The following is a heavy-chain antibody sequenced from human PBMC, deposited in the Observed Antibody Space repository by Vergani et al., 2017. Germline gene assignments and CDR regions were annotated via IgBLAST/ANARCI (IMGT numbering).Heavy chain of an antibody. V-gene: IGHV3-74*03. J-gene: IGHJ5*01. D-gene: IGHD2-8*02. CDR1: GFSFNTCW. Sequence: EVQLVESGGGSVQSGGSLRLSCVASGFSFNTCWMHWVRQVPGKGLMWVSRIDEYGNRATYGDFETGRFTISRENAKNTVFLQMNNLRADDAGVYYCVRTEYCTGIACNTRFDSWGQGALVTVSS. CDR3: VRTEYCTGIACNTRFDS. CDR2: IDEYGNRA.